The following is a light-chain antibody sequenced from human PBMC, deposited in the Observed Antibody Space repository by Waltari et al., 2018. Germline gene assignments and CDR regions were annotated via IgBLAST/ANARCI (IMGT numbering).Light chain of an antibody. V-gene: IGKV1-5*03. CDR1: QSISSW. CDR2: KAS. J-gene: IGKJ2*01. CDR3: QHYSSAPYT. Sequence: DIQMTQSPSTLSASVGDRVTITCRASQSISSWLAWYQVRPGKAPKLLIQKASSLQSGVPSRVSGNESGTTEFTLTISSLQPDDFATYYCQHYSSAPYTFGQGTKLEIK.